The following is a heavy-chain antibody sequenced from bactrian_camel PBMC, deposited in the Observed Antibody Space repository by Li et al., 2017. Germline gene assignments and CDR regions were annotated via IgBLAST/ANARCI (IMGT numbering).Heavy chain of an antibody. J-gene: IGHJ4*01. Sequence: HVQLVESGGGLVQPGGSLRLSCAASGYPENSYYMAWFRQAPGTEREGAAAINSAGYTNYADSVKGRFTISRDNAKNTMTLQMNSLKPEDTAMYYCAADSFMRQGYVSDWGQGTQVTVS. D-gene: IGHD3*01. V-gene: IGHV3S53*01. CDR1: GYPENSYY. CDR3: AADSFMRQGYVSD. CDR2: INSAGYT.